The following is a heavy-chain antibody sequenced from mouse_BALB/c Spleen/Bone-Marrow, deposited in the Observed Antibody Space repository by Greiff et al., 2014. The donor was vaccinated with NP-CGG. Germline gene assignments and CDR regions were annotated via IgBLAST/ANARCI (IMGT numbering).Heavy chain of an antibody. J-gene: IGHJ1*01. CDR2: ILPGSGST. Sequence: QVQLKESGAELMKPGASVKISCKATGYTFSSYWIEWVKQRPGHGLEWIGEILPGSGSTNYNEKFKGKATFTADTSSNTAYMQLSSRPSEDSAVYYWARGGVRVGYWYFDVWGAGTTVTVSS. CDR3: ARGGVRVGYWYFDV. CDR1: GYTFSSYW. V-gene: IGHV1-9*01. D-gene: IGHD1-1*02.